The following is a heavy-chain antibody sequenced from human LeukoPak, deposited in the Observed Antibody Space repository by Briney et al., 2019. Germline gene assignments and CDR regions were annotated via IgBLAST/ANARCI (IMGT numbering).Heavy chain of an antibody. Sequence: GGSLRLSCAASGFTFSSYEMNWVRQAPGKGLEWVSYICSSGSTIYYADSGKGRFTISRDNAKNSLYLQMNSLRAEDTAVYYCARDRGYFWSGSYYYYGMDVWGQGTTVTVSS. CDR3: ARDRGYFWSGSYYYYGMDV. V-gene: IGHV3-48*03. D-gene: IGHD3-3*01. J-gene: IGHJ6*02. CDR2: ICSSGSTI. CDR1: GFTFSSYE.